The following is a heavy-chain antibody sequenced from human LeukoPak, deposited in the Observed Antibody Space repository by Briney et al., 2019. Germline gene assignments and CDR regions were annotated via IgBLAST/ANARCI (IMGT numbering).Heavy chain of an antibody. V-gene: IGHV4-34*01. J-gene: IGHJ4*02. CDR1: GGSFSGYY. CDR2: INHSGST. D-gene: IGHD6-19*01. CDR3: ARGGGSSGWYLAGY. Sequence: SETLSLTCAVYGGSFSGYYWSWIRQPPGKGLEWIGEINHSGSTNYNPSLKSRVTISVDTSKNQFSLKLSSVTAADTAVYYCARGGGSSGWYLAGYWGQGTLVTVSS.